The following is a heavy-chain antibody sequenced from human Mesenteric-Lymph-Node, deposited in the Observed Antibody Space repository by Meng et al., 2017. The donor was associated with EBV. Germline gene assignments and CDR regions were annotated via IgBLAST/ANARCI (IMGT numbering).Heavy chain of an antibody. J-gene: IGHJ4*02. CDR1: GGSFSGYD. CDR3: ASPGYPGGVLWFAN. V-gene: IGHV4-34*01. D-gene: IGHD3-10*01. CDR2: INHSGST. Sequence: QVKLRPWGAGFLKPSETLSLTCAFYGGSFSGYDLSWIRQSPGKGLEWIGEINHSGSTNYNPSLKSRVTISLDTSKTQFSLKLSSVTAADTAVYYCASPGYPGGVLWFANWGQGTLVTVSS.